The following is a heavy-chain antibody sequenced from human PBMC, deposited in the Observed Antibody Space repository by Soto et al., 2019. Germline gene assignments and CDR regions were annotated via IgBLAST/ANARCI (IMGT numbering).Heavy chain of an antibody. Sequence: QVHLVQSGAEVKKPGSSVKVSCRACGGTFNTYGFNWVRQAPGQGLEWMGGIIPLFGTTTYAQNFHGRVTITADQSKTTAYMAMRGLTSEDTAVYFCARGGELAGWMPFDSLGQGTLVTVAS. V-gene: IGHV1-69*01. CDR3: ARGGELAGWMPFDS. D-gene: IGHD6-19*01. CDR2: IIPLFGTT. CDR1: GGTFNTYG. J-gene: IGHJ4*02.